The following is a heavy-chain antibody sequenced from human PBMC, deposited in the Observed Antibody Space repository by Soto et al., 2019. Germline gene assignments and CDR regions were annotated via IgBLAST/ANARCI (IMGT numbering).Heavy chain of an antibody. CDR2: ISGFNGDA. V-gene: IGHV1-18*04. J-gene: IGHJ6*02. D-gene: IGHD6-19*01. CDR3: ARSKVAVGMHDPYGLDV. CDR1: GYRFTSYG. Sequence: QVQLVQSGAEVKKPGASVKVSCKASGYRFTSYGITWVRQAPGQGLEWMGWISGFNGDAHFAQRRQGRVSMTTDTPTSTAYMELRNLGSDDTAVFYCARSKVAVGMHDPYGLDVWGPGTRVIVSS.